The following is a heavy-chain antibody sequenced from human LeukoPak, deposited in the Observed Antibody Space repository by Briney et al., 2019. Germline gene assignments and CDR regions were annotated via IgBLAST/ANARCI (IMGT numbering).Heavy chain of an antibody. D-gene: IGHD2-15*01. CDR3: AGSTGYRSGCSCYSMGHYYYYMDV. Sequence: PSETLSLTCTVSGGSITNYYWSWIRQPPGKGLEWIGYIYYSGTTNYNPSLKSRVTISVDTSKNQFSLNLNSVTAADTAVYYCAGSTGYRSGCSCYSMGHYYYYMDVWGKGITVTVSS. CDR2: IYYSGTT. CDR1: GGSITNYY. J-gene: IGHJ6*03. V-gene: IGHV4-59*01.